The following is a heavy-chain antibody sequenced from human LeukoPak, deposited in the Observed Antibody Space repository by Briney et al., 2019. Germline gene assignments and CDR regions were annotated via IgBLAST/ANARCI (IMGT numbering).Heavy chain of an antibody. D-gene: IGHD3-10*01. J-gene: IGHJ4*02. CDR1: GDSISNNY. Sequence: SETLSLTCTVSGDSISNNYWSWIRQPAGKGLEWIGRVYTSGTTNYNPSLGSRVTMSVDTSKNQFSLNLNSVTAADTAVYYCARMDYYGSGSYYSGDYWGQGTLVTVSS. CDR2: VYTSGTT. V-gene: IGHV4-4*07. CDR3: ARMDYYGSGSYYSGDY.